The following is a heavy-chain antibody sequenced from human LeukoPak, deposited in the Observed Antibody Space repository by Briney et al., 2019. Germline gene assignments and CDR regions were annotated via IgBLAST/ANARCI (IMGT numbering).Heavy chain of an antibody. CDR1: GYTFIGYY. CDR2: INPNSGGT. J-gene: IGHJ4*02. CDR3: ARGYDSSGYYSGY. Sequence: ASVKVSCKASGYTFIGYYMHWVRQAPGQGLEWMGWINPNSGGTNYAQKFQGRVTMTRDTSISTAYMELSRLRSDDTAVYYCARGYDSSGYYSGYWGQGTLVTVSS. D-gene: IGHD3-22*01. V-gene: IGHV1-2*02.